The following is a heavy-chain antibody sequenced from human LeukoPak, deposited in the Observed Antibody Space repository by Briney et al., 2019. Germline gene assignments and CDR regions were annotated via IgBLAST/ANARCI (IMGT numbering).Heavy chain of an antibody. Sequence: PSQTLSLTCTVSGGSISSGSYYWSWIRQPPGEGLEWIGYIYYSGSTKYNPSLKSRVTISVDTSKNHFSLRLSSVTAADTAVYYCARHFQGTGYYFDYWGQGTLVTVSS. CDR3: ARHFQGTGYYFDY. J-gene: IGHJ4*02. V-gene: IGHV4-61*03. D-gene: IGHD6-19*01. CDR1: GGSISSGSYY. CDR2: IYYSGST.